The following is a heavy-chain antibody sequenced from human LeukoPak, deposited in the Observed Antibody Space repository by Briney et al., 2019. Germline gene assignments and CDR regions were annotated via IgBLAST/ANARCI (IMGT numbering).Heavy chain of an antibody. Sequence: GASVKASCKASGYTFTSYYMHWVRQAPGQGLEWMGIINPSGGSTSYAQKFQGRVTMTRDMSTSTVYMELSSLRSEDTAVYYCARQYYDFWSGYYTGWYYFDYWGQGTLVTVSS. J-gene: IGHJ4*02. D-gene: IGHD3-3*01. CDR1: GYTFTSYY. CDR2: INPSGGST. V-gene: IGHV1-46*01. CDR3: ARQYYDFWSGYYTGWYYFDY.